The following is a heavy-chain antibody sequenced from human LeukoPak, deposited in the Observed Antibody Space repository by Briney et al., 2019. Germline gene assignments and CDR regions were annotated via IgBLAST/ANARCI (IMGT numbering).Heavy chain of an antibody. D-gene: IGHD3-10*01. CDR1: GFTVSNNY. V-gene: IGHV3-66*01. Sequence: GGSLRLSCAVSGFTVSNNYMNWVRQAPGKGLEWVSVIYSGGSTYSADSVKGRFTISRDNAKNSLYLQMNSLRAEDTAVYYCARDRANYYFDYWGQGTLVTVSS. CDR3: ARDRANYYFDY. J-gene: IGHJ4*02. CDR2: IYSGGST.